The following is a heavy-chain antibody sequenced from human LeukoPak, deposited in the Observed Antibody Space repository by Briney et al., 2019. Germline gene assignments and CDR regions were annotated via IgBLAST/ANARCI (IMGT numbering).Heavy chain of an antibody. D-gene: IGHD3-16*02. CDR3: ARDLGGYPLGHYYGMDV. Sequence: GGSLRLSCAASGFTFSSYSMNWVRQAPGKGLEWVSSISSSSSYIYYADSVKGRFTISRDNAKNSLYLQMNSLRAEDTAVYYCARDLGGYPLGHYYGMDVWGQGTTVTVSS. V-gene: IGHV3-21*01. J-gene: IGHJ6*02. CDR1: GFTFSSYS. CDR2: ISSSSSYI.